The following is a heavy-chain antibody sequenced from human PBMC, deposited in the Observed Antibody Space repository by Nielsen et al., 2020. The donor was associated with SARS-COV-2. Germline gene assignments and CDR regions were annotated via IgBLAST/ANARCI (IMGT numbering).Heavy chain of an antibody. CDR3: VKWVELDFGYYYYGMDV. Sequence: GASLTLSCAASRFTFDNYAITWVRQPPGKGLELVSVINRCGGSTYYADPVKGRFTISRDNSRNTLYLQMNSLRVEDTAVYYCVKWVELDFGYYYYGMDVWGQGTTVTVSS. D-gene: IGHD1-26*01. J-gene: IGHJ6*02. CDR2: INRCGGST. V-gene: IGHV3-23*01. CDR1: RFTFDNYA.